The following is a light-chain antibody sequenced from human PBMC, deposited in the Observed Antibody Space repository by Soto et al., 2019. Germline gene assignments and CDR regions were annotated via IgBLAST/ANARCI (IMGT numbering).Light chain of an antibody. CDR1: QTITSY. Sequence: IQMTDSPSSLSASVLYRVTITFLASQTITSYLNWYQQKPGKAPELLIHGASSLQGGVPSRFGGSESGTDFALTISSLQPEDFATYFCQQSYNAPFTFGPGTKVDIK. CDR3: QQSYNAPFT. CDR2: GAS. V-gene: IGKV1-39*01. J-gene: IGKJ3*01.